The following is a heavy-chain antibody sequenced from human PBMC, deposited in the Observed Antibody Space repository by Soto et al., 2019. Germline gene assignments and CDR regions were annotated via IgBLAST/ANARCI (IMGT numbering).Heavy chain of an antibody. D-gene: IGHD3-3*01. J-gene: IGHJ6*02. V-gene: IGHV1-2*02. CDR1: GYTFTGYY. CDR2: INPNSGGT. Sequence: ASVRVSCKXSGYTFTGYYMHWVRQAPGQGLEWMGWINPNSGGTNYAQKFQGRVTMTRDTSISTAYMELSRLRSDDTAVYYCARMPIFWSGYYRGGDYYYGMDVWGQGTTVTVSS. CDR3: ARMPIFWSGYYRGGDYYYGMDV.